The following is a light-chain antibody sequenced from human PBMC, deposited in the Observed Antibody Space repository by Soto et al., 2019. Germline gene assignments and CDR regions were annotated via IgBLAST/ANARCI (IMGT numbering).Light chain of an antibody. J-gene: IGKJ1*01. CDR2: DAS. CDR3: QQRSNWPPGWT. V-gene: IGKV3-11*01. CDR1: QSVSSY. Sequence: EIVLTQSPATLSLSPGERATLSCRASQSVSSYLAWYQQKPGQAPRLLIYDASNRATGIPARFSGSGSGPDFTLTISSLEPEDFAVYYCQQRSNWPPGWTFGQGTKVEIK.